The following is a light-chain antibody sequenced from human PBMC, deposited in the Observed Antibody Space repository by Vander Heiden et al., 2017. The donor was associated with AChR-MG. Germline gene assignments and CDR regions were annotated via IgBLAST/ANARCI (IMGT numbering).Light chain of an antibody. Sequence: EIVLTQSPGNLSLSPGEGASPPCRASQPLSNIYLAWYQQKPGQAPRLLISGASSRATGIPDRFSGSGSGTDFTLTISRLEPEDFAVYYCQQYSRSQTFGQGTKVEIK. V-gene: IGKV3-20*01. CDR3: QQYSRSQT. CDR1: QPLSNIY. CDR2: GAS. J-gene: IGKJ1*01.